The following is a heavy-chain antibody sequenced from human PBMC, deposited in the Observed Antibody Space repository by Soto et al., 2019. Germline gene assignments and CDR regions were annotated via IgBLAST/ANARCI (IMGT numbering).Heavy chain of an antibody. V-gene: IGHV1-18*04. J-gene: IGHJ3*02. CDR3: ARDERWLKLRRHDFDI. CDR2: ISAYNGNT. Sequence: ASVKVSCKAAGYTLTSYGISWVRQAPGQGLEWMGWISAYNGNTNYAQKLQGRVTMTTDTSTSTAYMELRSLRSDDTAVYYCARDERWLKLRRHDFDIWCQGTMVTVSS. CDR1: GYTLTSYG. D-gene: IGHD5-12*01.